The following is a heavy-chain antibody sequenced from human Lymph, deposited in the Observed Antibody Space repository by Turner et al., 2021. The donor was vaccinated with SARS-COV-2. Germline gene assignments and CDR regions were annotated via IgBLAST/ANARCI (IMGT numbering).Heavy chain of an antibody. CDR3: ARDPPAHNDVWSAAYSLGHYGMDV. V-gene: IGHV3-33*01. CDR1: GFTLSRDG. Sequence: QVQLVESGGGVVQPGRSLRLPCAASGFTLSRDGVHWVGQAPGKGLEWVACIWYDGSNKFYAYSAKGRFTISRDNSKNTLYLQMNSLRGEDTAVYYCARDPPAHNDVWSAAYSLGHYGMDVWGQGTTVTVSS. J-gene: IGHJ6*02. CDR2: IWYDGSNK. D-gene: IGHD3-3*01.